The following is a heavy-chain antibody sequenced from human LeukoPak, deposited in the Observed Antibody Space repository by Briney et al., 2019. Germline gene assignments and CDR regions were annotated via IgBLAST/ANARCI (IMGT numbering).Heavy chain of an antibody. Sequence: GGSLRLSCAASGFTFDDYAMHWVRQAPGKGLEWVSGISWNSGSIGYADSVKGRFTISRDNAKNSLYLQMNSLRAEDTALYYCTRDQEGSDYWGQGTLVTVSS. V-gene: IGHV3-9*01. CDR3: TRDQEGSDY. CDR1: GFTFDDYA. CDR2: ISWNSGSI. J-gene: IGHJ4*02.